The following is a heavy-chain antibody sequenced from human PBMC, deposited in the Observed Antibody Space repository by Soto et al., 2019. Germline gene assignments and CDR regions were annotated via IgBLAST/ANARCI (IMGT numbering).Heavy chain of an antibody. D-gene: IGHD1-26*01. CDR3: ARLGGSYAVPHFDY. Sequence: SETLSLTCVVSGGSLSSYYWSWIRQPPGKGLEWMGYIYYSGTTTNYNPSLKSRVTLSVDPSKNQFSLKLSSVTAADTAVYYCARLGGSYAVPHFDYWGQGTLVTVSS. CDR1: GGSLSSYY. V-gene: IGHV4-59*08. CDR2: IYYSGTTT. J-gene: IGHJ4*02.